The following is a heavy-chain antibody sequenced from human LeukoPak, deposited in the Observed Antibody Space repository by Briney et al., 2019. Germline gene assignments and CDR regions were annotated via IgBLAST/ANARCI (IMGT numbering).Heavy chain of an antibody. CDR1: GFTFSDYA. CDR2: IGDSGAYT. CDR3: AKHYYDSSGYQK. J-gene: IGHJ4*02. Sequence: PGGSLRLSCAASGFTFSDYAMSWVRQPPGKGLQWVSTIGDSGAYTNSADSVKGRFAVSRDNSKNMLYLQMNSLRAEDTAIYYCAKHYYDSSGYQKWGQGTPVTVSS. V-gene: IGHV3-23*01. D-gene: IGHD3-22*01.